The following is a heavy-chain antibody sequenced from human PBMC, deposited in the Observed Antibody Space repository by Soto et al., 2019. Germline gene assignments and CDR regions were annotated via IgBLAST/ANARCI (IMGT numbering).Heavy chain of an antibody. Sequence: QVQLVQSGAEVNKPGSSVKVSCKTSGVSFNNNGIGWVRQAPGHGLEWMGGVSPPFRTSNYARKFQGRLSITADASTGKVNMELSSLTSEDTAQSYCARVLYYGSGSYSPYGMDVWGQGTTVTVSS. CDR2: VSPPFRTS. D-gene: IGHD3-10*01. CDR1: GVSFNNNG. V-gene: IGHV1-69*01. J-gene: IGHJ6*02. CDR3: ARVLYYGSGSYSPYGMDV.